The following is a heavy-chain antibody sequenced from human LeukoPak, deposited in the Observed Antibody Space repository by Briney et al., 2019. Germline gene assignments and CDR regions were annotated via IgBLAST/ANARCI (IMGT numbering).Heavy chain of an antibody. J-gene: IGHJ3*02. CDR2: IKQDGSEK. V-gene: IGHV3-7*01. CDR1: GFTFSSYW. Sequence: QTGGSLRLSCAASGFTFSSYWMSWVRQAPGKGLEWVANIKQDGSEKYYVDSVKGRFTISRDNAKNSLYLQMNSLRAEDTAVYYCARDKHCTNGVCYSPSYAFDIWGQGTMVTVSS. CDR3: ARDKHCTNGVCYSPSYAFDI. D-gene: IGHD2-8*01.